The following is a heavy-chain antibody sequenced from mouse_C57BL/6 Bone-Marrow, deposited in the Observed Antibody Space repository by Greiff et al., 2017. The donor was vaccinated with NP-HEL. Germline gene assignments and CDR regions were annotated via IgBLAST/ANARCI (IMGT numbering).Heavy chain of an antibody. CDR3: ARLLRPQDFDY. J-gene: IGHJ2*01. CDR1: GYTFTSYW. Sequence: QVQLQQPGAELVMPGASVKLSCKASGYTFTSYWMHWVKQRPGQGLEWIGEIDPSDSYTNYNQKFKGKSTLTVDKSSSTAYMQLSSLTSEDSAVDYCARLLRPQDFDYWGQGTTLTVSS. CDR2: IDPSDSYT. D-gene: IGHD1-2*01. V-gene: IGHV1-69*01.